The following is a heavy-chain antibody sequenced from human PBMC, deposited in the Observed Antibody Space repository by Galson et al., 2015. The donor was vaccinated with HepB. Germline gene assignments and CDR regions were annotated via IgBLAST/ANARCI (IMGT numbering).Heavy chain of an antibody. Sequence: SLRLSCAASGFTFSSYAMHWVRQAPGKGLEWVAVISYDGSNRYYADSVKGRFTISRDNSENTLYLQMNSLRAEDTAVYYCARDEGGSYFRGGYYFDYWGQGTLVTVSS. V-gene: IGHV3-30*04. D-gene: IGHD1-26*01. CDR1: GFTFSSYA. CDR2: ISYDGSNR. CDR3: ARDEGGSYFRGGYYFDY. J-gene: IGHJ4*02.